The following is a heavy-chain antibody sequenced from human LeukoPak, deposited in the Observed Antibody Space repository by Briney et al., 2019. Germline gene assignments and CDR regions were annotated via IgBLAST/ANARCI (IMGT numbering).Heavy chain of an antibody. CDR2: TSGNGGST. D-gene: IGHD3-10*01. CDR1: GFTFSTYA. Sequence: PGGSLRLSCAASGFTFSTYAMNWVRQAPGKGLEWVSATSGNGGSTYYADSVKGRFTISRDNSKNTLYLQMNSLRAEDTAVYYCARTEREGSYSSGMDVWGQGTTVTVSS. CDR3: ARTEREGSYSSGMDV. J-gene: IGHJ6*02. V-gene: IGHV3-23*01.